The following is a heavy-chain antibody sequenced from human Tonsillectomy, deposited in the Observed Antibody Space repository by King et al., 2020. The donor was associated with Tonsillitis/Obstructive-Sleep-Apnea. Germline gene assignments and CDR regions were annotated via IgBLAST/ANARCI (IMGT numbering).Heavy chain of an antibody. D-gene: IGHD3-3*01. CDR3: ARGGRSITIFGVVIPFDY. CDR1: GGSISNSSFY. J-gene: IGHJ4*02. Sequence: PLQESGPGLAKPSETLSLTCTVSGGSISNSSFYWGWIRQPPGKGLEWIGNIYYSGSTWYRPSLKSRVTISVDRSKNQFSLKLSSVTAADTAVYYCARGGRSITIFGVVIPFDYWGQGALVTVSS. V-gene: IGHV4-39*01. CDR2: IYYSGST.